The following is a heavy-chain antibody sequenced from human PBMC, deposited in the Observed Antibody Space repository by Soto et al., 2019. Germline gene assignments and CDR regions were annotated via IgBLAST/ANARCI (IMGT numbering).Heavy chain of an antibody. CDR1: GGSISSYY. CDR3: ARHLNIAMPGLYYYYGMDV. J-gene: IGHJ6*02. V-gene: IGHV4-59*08. Sequence: SETLSLTCTVSGGSISSYYWSWIRQPPGKGLEWIGYIYYSGSTNYNPSLKSRATISVDTSKNQFSLKLSSVTAADTAVYYCARHLNIAMPGLYYYYGMDVWGQGTTVTVSS. CDR2: IYYSGST. D-gene: IGHD2-2*01.